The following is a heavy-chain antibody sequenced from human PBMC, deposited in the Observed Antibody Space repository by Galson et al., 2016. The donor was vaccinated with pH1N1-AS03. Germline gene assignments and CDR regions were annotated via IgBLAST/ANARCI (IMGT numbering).Heavy chain of an antibody. Sequence: SLRLSCAASGLEFSYFWMTWVRQAPGKGPEWVANIKQDGSETHYVDSVKGRFTISRDNAKNSLYLQMNSLRVEDTAMYYCARLSGMVPTEYYFASWGQGTLVAVSS. V-gene: IGHV3-7*03. J-gene: IGHJ4*02. CDR2: IKQDGSET. CDR3: ARLSGMVPTEYYFAS. CDR1: GLEFSYFW. D-gene: IGHD3-3*01.